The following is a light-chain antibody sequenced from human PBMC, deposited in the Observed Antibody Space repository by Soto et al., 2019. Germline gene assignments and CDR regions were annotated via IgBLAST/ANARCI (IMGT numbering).Light chain of an antibody. CDR2: DVS. V-gene: IGLV2-14*01. Sequence: QSALTQPASVSGSPGQSITISCTGTSSDVGGYNYVSWYQQHPGKAPKLMIYDVSNRPSGVSNRFSGSKSGNTASPTISGLQADDEADYYCSSYTSTSTRVFGTGTKLTVL. J-gene: IGLJ1*01. CDR3: SSYTSTSTRV. CDR1: SSDVGGYNY.